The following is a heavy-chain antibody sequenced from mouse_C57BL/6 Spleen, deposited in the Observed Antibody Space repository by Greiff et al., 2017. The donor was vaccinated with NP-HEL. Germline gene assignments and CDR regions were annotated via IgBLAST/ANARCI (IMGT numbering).Heavy chain of an antibody. Sequence: VKLVESGPGLVQPSQSLSITCTVSGFSLTSYGVHWVRQSPGKGLEWLGVIWSGGSTDYNAAFLSRLSISKDKSKSQVFFKRNSLQADDTAIYYCASPYSNYRYYAMDYWGQGTSVTVSS. D-gene: IGHD2-5*01. J-gene: IGHJ4*01. CDR2: IWSGGST. CDR1: GFSLTSYG. CDR3: ASPYSNYRYYAMDY. V-gene: IGHV2-2*01.